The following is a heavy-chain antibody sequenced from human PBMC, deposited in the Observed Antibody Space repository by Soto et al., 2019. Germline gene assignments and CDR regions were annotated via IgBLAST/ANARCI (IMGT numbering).Heavy chain of an antibody. CDR1: GGSISSSSW. V-gene: IGHV4-4*02. CDR2: IYHSGST. D-gene: IGHD2-21*01. J-gene: IGHJ3*02. Sequence: SETLSLTCAVSGGSISSSSWWTWVRQPPGKGLEWIGEIYHSGSTNYNPSLKSRVTMSVDKSKNQFSLKLTSMTAADPAIYYCAKERGGWCEIWGQGTMVTVSS. CDR3: AKERGGWCEI.